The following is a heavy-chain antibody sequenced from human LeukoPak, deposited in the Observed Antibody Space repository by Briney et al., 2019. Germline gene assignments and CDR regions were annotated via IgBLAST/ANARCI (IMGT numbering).Heavy chain of an antibody. J-gene: IGHJ3*02. Sequence: GGSLRLSCAASGFTFSSYAMSWVRQAPGKGLEWVSGISGSGGSTYYADSVKGRFTISRDNSKNTLYLQMNSLRAEDTAVYYCAKITMIVVVAEGAFDIWGQGTMVTVSS. CDR1: GFTFSSYA. CDR3: AKITMIVVVAEGAFDI. V-gene: IGHV3-23*01. D-gene: IGHD3-22*01. CDR2: ISGSGGST.